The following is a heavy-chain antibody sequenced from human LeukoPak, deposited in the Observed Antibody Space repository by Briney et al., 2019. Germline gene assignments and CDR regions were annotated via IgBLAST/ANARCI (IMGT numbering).Heavy chain of an antibody. J-gene: IGHJ3*02. V-gene: IGHV3-7*03. CDR1: GFTFSTYW. CDR2: IKQDGSEK. D-gene: IGHD6-13*01. Sequence: PGGFLRLSCAASGFTFSTYWMTWVRRAPGKGLEWLANIKQDGSEKYYVDSVKGRFTISRDNAKNSLYLQMNSLRAEDTAMYYCARRIIADSYDAFDIWGQGTMVTVSS. CDR3: ARRIIADSYDAFDI.